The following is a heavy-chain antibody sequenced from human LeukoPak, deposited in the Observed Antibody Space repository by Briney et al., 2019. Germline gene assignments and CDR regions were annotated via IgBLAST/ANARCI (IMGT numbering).Heavy chain of an antibody. D-gene: IGHD6-13*01. J-gene: IGHJ4*02. CDR1: GFTFSSYA. Sequence: GGSLRLSCAASGFTFSSYAMSWVRQAPGKGLERVAVISYDGSNKYYADSVKGRFTISRDNSKNTLYLQMNSLRAEDTAVYYCARDREYSSSWYGGALGYWGQGTLVTVSS. V-gene: IGHV3-30*04. CDR3: ARDREYSSSWYGGALGY. CDR2: ISYDGSNK.